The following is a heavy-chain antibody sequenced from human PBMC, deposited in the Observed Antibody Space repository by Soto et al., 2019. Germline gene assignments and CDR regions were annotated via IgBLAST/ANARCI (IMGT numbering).Heavy chain of an antibody. Sequence: PSETLSLTCAVSGYSISSGYYWGWIRQPPGKGLEWIGSIYHSGSTYNNPSLKSRVTISVDTSKNQFSLKLSSVTAADTAVYYCARVGGYGMDVRGQGTTVTVSS. CDR1: GYSISSGYY. D-gene: IGHD3-10*01. J-gene: IGHJ6*02. V-gene: IGHV4-38-2*01. CDR3: ARVGGYGMDV. CDR2: IYHSGST.